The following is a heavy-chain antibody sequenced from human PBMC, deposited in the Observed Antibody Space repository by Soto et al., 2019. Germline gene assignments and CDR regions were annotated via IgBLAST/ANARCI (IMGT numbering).Heavy chain of an antibody. CDR3: AKGSSAGTCFSN. CDR2: ITSGGST. J-gene: IGHJ4*02. D-gene: IGHD2-15*01. CDR1: GFTFSSYV. V-gene: IGHV3-23*01. Sequence: EVRLLESGGGFVLPGGSLRLSCAASGFTFSSYVMSWVRQAPGKGLEWVSTITSGGSTHYADSVKGRFTISGDNSKNTLHLQVNSLRAEDTALYFCAKGSSAGTCFSNWGQGTLVTVSS.